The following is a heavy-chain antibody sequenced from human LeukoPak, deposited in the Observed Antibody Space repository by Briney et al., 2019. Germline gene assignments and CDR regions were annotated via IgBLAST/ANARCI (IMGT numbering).Heavy chain of an antibody. Sequence: GGSLRLSCAASGFTLSSYEMNWVRQAPGKGLEWVSYISSSGSTIYYADSVKGRFTISRDNAKNSLYLQMNSLRAEDTAVYYCARDRDPRDYYYYMDVWGKGTTVTVSS. V-gene: IGHV3-48*03. CDR3: ARDRDPRDYYYYMDV. J-gene: IGHJ6*03. D-gene: IGHD5-24*01. CDR1: GFTLSSYE. CDR2: ISSSGSTI.